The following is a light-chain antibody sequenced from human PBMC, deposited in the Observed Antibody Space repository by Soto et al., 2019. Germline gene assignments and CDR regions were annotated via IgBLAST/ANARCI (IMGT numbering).Light chain of an antibody. V-gene: IGLV4-69*01. Sequence: QSVLTQSPSXXXXXXXSXKLTCTLSSGHSSYAIAWHQQQPEKGPRYLMKLNSDGSHSKGDGIPDRFSGSSSGAERYLTISSLQSEDEADYYCQTWGTGFYVFGTGTKLTVL. CDR2: LNSDGSH. CDR1: SGHSSYA. J-gene: IGLJ1*01. CDR3: QTWGTGFYV.